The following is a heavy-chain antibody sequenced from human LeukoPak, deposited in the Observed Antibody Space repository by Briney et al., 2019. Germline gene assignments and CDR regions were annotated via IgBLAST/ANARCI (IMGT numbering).Heavy chain of an antibody. J-gene: IGHJ2*01. CDR2: ISSGSTYI. Sequence: GGSLRLSCAVSEFTFSTYSMNWVRLPPGRGLEWVSSISSGSTYIYYADSVQGRFTISRDNAKNSLYLQMTSLRSEDTAVYDCAGSDTTGYSPREWDYWYFDLWGRGTLVTVSS. D-gene: IGHD3-9*01. V-gene: IGHV3-21*01. CDR1: EFTFSTYS. CDR3: AGSDTTGYSPREWDYWYFDL.